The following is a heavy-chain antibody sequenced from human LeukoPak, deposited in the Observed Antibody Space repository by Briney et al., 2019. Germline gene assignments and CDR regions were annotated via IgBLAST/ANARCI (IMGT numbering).Heavy chain of an antibody. J-gene: IGHJ5*02. Sequence: ASVKVSCKASGYTFIAYYLHWVRQAPGQGLEWMVWINPNTGVTNYAQRFQGRVTMTRDTSTSTAHMELSSLRSDDTAVYYCAREGDTAIDTNWFDPWGQGTLVTVSS. CDR1: GYTFIAYY. CDR3: AREGDTAIDTNWFDP. CDR2: INPNTGVT. V-gene: IGHV1-2*02. D-gene: IGHD5-18*01.